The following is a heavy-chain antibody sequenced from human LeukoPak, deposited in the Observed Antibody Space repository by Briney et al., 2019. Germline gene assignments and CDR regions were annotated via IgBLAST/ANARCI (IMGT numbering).Heavy chain of an antibody. D-gene: IGHD2-15*01. Sequence: GASVKVSCKASGGTFSSYAIGWVRQAPGQGLEWMGIINPSGGSTSYAQKFQGRVTMTRDMSTSTVYMELSSLRSEDTAVYYCARGYCSGGSCYHIDYWGQGTLVTVSS. CDR1: GGTFSSYA. V-gene: IGHV1-46*01. CDR2: INPSGGST. J-gene: IGHJ4*02. CDR3: ARGYCSGGSCYHIDY.